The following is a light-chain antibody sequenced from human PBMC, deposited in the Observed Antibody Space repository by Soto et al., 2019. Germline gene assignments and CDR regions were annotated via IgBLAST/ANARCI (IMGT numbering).Light chain of an antibody. V-gene: IGKV3-11*01. CDR1: PSVGSY. CDR3: QDRNYWSPGAT. Sequence: EIVLTQSPATLSLSPGERVTLSCRASPSVGSYLAWYQQKPGQTPRLLIYDASNRATGIPARFSGSGSGPAVTLTISSLEAENFAVYDCQDRNYWSPGATFGGGTKVEIK. CDR2: DAS. J-gene: IGKJ4*01.